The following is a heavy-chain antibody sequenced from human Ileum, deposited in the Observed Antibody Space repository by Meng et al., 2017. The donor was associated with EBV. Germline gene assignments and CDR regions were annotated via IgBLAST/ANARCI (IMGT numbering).Heavy chain of an antibody. J-gene: IGHJ4*02. CDR3: ARGGWSLDY. Sequence: QVQLQGSGPGLVEPSETLALTCTVSGGSISSYYWSWIRQPPGKGLEWIGYIYYSGSTNYNPSLKSRVTISVDTSKNQFSLNLSSVTAADTAVYYCARGGWSLDYWGQGTLVTVSS. CDR1: GGSISSYY. D-gene: IGHD2-15*01. V-gene: IGHV4-59*08. CDR2: IYYSGST.